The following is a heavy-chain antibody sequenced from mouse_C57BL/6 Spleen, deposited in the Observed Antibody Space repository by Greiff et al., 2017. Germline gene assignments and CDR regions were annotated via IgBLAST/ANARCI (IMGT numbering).Heavy chain of an antibody. J-gene: IGHJ4*01. CDR1: GYTFTSYW. CDR2: INPSRGYT. V-gene: IGHV1-7*01. CDR3: TNYGSSDAMDY. Sequence: QVQLQQSGAELAKPGASVKLSCKASGYTFTSYWMHWVKQRPGQGLEWIGYINPSRGYTKYNQKFKDKATLTAYKSSSTAYMQLSSLTYEDSSFYYSTNYGSSDAMDYWGQGTSVTVSS. D-gene: IGHD1-1*01.